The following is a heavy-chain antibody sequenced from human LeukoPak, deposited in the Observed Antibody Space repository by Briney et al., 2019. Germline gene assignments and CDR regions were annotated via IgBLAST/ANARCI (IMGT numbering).Heavy chain of an antibody. V-gene: IGHV3-21*01. CDR1: GFTFSSYS. CDR3: ARDYDRYYMDV. J-gene: IGHJ6*03. CDR2: ISSSSSYI. D-gene: IGHD3-3*01. Sequence: SGGSLRLSCAASGFTFSSYSMNWVRQAPGKGLEWVSSISSSSSYIYYADSVKGRFTISRDNAKNTLYLQMNSLRAEDTAVYYCARDYDRYYMDVWGKGTTVTVSS.